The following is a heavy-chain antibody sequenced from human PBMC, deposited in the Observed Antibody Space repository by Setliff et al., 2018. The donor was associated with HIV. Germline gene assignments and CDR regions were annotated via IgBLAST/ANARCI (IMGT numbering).Heavy chain of an antibody. CDR3: ARDLRGSNFGVSEY. Sequence: PGGSLRLSCVASGFTVISKSMSWVRQAPGKGLEWVSVIWYDASGEHYADSVKGRFTISRDNSKNILYLQMNSLRAEDTAMYFCARDLRGSNFGVSEYWGQGTPVTVSS. CDR1: GFTVISKS. D-gene: IGHD1-26*01. CDR2: IWYDASGE. J-gene: IGHJ4*02. V-gene: IGHV3-33*08.